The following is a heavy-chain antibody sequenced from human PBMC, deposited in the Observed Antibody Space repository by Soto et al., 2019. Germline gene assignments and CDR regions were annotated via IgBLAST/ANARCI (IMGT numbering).Heavy chain of an antibody. CDR3: ASGYYYDSSGYYQALDY. V-gene: IGHV1-69*13. J-gene: IGHJ4*02. Sequence: ASVKVSCKASGGTFSSYAISWVRQAPGQGLEWMGGIIPIFGTANYAQKFQGRVTITADESTSTAYMELSSLRSEDTAVYYCASGYYYDSSGYYQALDYWGQGTLVTVSS. CDR1: GGTFSSYA. CDR2: IIPIFGTA. D-gene: IGHD3-22*01.